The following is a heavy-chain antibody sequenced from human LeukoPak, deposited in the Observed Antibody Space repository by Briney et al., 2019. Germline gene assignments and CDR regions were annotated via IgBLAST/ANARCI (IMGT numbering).Heavy chain of an antibody. CDR2: IIPIFGTA. CDR1: GGTFSSYA. V-gene: IGHV1-69*01. CDR3: ARDDYGNNWFDP. D-gene: IGHD4-17*01. J-gene: IGHJ5*02. Sequence: SVKVSCKASGGTFSSYAISWVRQAPGQGLEWMGGIIPIFGTANYAQKFQGRVTITADESTSTAYMELSSLRSEDTAVYYCARDDYGNNWFDPWGQGTLVTVSS.